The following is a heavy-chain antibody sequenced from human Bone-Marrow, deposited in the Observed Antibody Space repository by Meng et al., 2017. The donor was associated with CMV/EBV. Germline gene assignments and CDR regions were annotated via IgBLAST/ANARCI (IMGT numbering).Heavy chain of an antibody. Sequence: LSLTCAASGFTFSSYWMSWVRQAPGKGLEWVANIKQDGSEKYYVDSVKGRFTISRDNAKNSLYLQMNSLRAEDTAVYYCAKDIAAAGVDYWGQGTLVTVSS. CDR3: AKDIAAAGVDY. D-gene: IGHD6-13*01. CDR2: IKQDGSEK. V-gene: IGHV3-7*01. J-gene: IGHJ4*02. CDR1: GFTFSSYW.